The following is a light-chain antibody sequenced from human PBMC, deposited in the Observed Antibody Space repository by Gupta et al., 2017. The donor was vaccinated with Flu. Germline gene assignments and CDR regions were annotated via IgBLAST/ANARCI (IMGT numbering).Light chain of an antibody. CDR3: QVWDSSSDHQV. CDR2: DDS. Sequence: SYVLTPTPPVSVATGQTVRIASGGNNIGSKSVHWYQQKPGQAPVLVVYDDSDRPSGIPERFSGSNSGNTVTLTISRVEAGDEADYYCQVWDSSSDHQVFGGGTKLTVL. CDR1: NIGSKS. J-gene: IGLJ3*02. V-gene: IGLV3-21*02.